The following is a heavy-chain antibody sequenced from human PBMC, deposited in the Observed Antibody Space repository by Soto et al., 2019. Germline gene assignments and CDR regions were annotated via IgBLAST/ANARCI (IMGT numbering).Heavy chain of an antibody. V-gene: IGHV3-72*01. CDR2: TRNKANSYTT. Sequence: GGSLRLACAASGFTFSDHYMDWVRQAPGKGLEWVGRTRNKANSYTTEYAASVKGRFTISRDDSKNSLYLQMNSLKTEDTAVYYCARELRGYSYGLYYFDYWGQGTLVTVSS. CDR1: GFTFSDHY. J-gene: IGHJ4*02. CDR3: ARELRGYSYGLYYFDY. D-gene: IGHD5-18*01.